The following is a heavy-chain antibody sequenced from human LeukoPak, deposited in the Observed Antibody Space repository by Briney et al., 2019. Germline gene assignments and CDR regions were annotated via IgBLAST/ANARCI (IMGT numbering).Heavy chain of an antibody. J-gene: IGHJ4*02. CDR2: IKQDGSEK. D-gene: IGHD3-10*01. V-gene: IGHV3-7*03. CDR1: GFTFSSYW. Sequence: PGGSLRLSCAASGFTFSSYWMTWVRQAPGKGLEWVANIKQDGSEKYYVDSVKGRFTISRDNAKNSLYLQMNSLRAEDTALYHCARARTGWFGELLSGHFDYWGQGTLVTVSS. CDR3: ARARTGWFGELLSGHFDY.